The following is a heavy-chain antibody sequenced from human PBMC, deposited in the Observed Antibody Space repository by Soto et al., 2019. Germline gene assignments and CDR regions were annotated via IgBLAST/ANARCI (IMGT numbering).Heavy chain of an antibody. CDR1: GFSFSSYS. V-gene: IGHV3-23*01. D-gene: IGHD5-18*01. J-gene: IGHJ3*02. Sequence: DVQLLESGEGLVEPGGSLRLSCAASGFSFSSYSMSWVRQAPGKGLAWVSGTSGTGYSTYYVDSVKGRFTISRDNSQNTLYQEMNSLRAEDTTVYYCAKSWGDTWEQSAFNIWGQGTMVTVSS. CDR2: TSGTGYST. CDR3: AKSWGDTWEQSAFNI.